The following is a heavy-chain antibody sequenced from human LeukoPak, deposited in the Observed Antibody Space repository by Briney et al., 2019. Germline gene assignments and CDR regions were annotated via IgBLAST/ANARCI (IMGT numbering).Heavy chain of an antibody. D-gene: IGHD6-6*01. CDR3: ARDGGKQLVLYYYYYMDV. CDR2: IWYDGSNK. CDR1: GFTFSSYG. Sequence: PGGSLRLSCAASGFTFSSYGMHWVRQAPGKGLEWVAVIWYDGSNKYYADSVKGRFTISRDNSKNTLYLQMNSLRAEDTAVYYCARDGGKQLVLYYYYYMDVWGKGTTVTVSS. V-gene: IGHV3-33*01. J-gene: IGHJ6*03.